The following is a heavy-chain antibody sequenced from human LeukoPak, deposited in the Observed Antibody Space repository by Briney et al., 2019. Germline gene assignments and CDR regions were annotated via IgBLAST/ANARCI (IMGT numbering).Heavy chain of an antibody. CDR3: ARGYNWNRDAFDI. V-gene: IGHV4-59*02. Sequence: PAETLSLTCTVSGGSVSNDYWSWVRQPPGKALEWIGNIYYSGSTNYNPSLKSRVTISLDTANNQFSLKLSSVTAADTAVYYCARGYNWNRDAFDIWGQGTMVTVSS. D-gene: IGHD1-20*01. CDR1: GGSVSNDY. J-gene: IGHJ3*02. CDR2: IYYSGST.